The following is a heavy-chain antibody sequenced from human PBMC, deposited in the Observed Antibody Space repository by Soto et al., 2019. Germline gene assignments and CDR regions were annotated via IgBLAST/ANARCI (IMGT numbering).Heavy chain of an antibody. V-gene: IGHV1-24*01. D-gene: IGHD2-2*01. CDR1: GYTLTELS. CDR3: ATGGSIVVVPAASNWHY. J-gene: IGHJ4*02. CDR2: FDPENGET. Sequence: ASVKDSCKVSGYTLTELSMHWVRQAPGKGIEWIGGFDPENGETIYAQKSKSRVTMTEDTSTDTAYMELSSLSSEDTAVYYCATGGSIVVVPAASNWHYWGQGTLVTVSS.